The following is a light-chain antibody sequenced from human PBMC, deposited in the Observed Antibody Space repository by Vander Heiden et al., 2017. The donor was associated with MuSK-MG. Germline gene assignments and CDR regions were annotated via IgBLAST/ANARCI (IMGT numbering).Light chain of an antibody. Sequence: QPALTQPPSASGSPGQPVTISCTGTSRDIGIYNYVSWYQQHPGKAPKLMIYAIDKRPSGVPDRFSGSRSANTASLTVSGLQADDEADYFCSSYAGSNKVLFGGGTRLTVL. CDR2: AID. CDR3: SSYAGSNKVL. CDR1: SRDIGIYNY. J-gene: IGLJ3*02. V-gene: IGLV2-8*01.